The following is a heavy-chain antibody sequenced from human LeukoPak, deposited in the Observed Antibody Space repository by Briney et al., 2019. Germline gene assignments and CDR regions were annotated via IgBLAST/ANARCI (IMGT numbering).Heavy chain of an antibody. D-gene: IGHD3-10*02. CDR1: GFTFSSYE. J-gene: IGHJ6*04. Sequence: GGSLRLSCAASGFTFSSYEMNWVCQAPGKGLEWVSYISSSGSAIYYADSVKGRFTISRDNAKNSLYLQMNSLRAEDTAVYYCAELGITMIGGVWGKGTTVTISS. CDR3: AELGITMIGGV. V-gene: IGHV3-48*03. CDR2: ISSSGSAI.